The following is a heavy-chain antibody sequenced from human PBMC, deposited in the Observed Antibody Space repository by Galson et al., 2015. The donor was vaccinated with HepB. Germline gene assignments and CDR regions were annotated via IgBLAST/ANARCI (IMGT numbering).Heavy chain of an antibody. CDR1: GYTFNSAW. CDR3: TADVPGPLSQIDY. V-gene: IGHV3-15*01. Sequence: SLRLSCAGSGYTFNSAWMNWVRQAPGKGLEWVARIRTQSDGRTAYATPVKGRFTISRDDSNNALYLHMNNLKPEDTAMYYCTADVPGPLSQIDYWGQGTLVTVAS. J-gene: IGHJ4*02. CDR2: IRTQSDGRT. D-gene: IGHD3-10*02.